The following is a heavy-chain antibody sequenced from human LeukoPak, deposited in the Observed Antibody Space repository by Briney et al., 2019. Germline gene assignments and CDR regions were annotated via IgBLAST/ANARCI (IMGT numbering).Heavy chain of an antibody. D-gene: IGHD6-19*01. CDR2: INHSGST. CDR1: GGSFSGYY. Sequence: SETLSLTCAVYGGSFSGYYWSWIRQPPGKGLEWIGEINHSGSTNYNPSLKSRVTISVDTSKNQFSLKLSSATAADTAVYYCARAMAVASHYYYYGMDVWGQGTTVTVSS. V-gene: IGHV4-34*01. J-gene: IGHJ6*02. CDR3: ARAMAVASHYYYYGMDV.